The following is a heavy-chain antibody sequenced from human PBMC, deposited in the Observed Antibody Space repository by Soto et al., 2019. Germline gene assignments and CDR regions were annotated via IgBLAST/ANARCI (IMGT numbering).Heavy chain of an antibody. J-gene: IGHJ6*02. CDR1: SAPVSSSTYT. CDR2: IYYSGST. Sequence: PSETLSLTCTVSSAPVSSSTYTWGWIRQPPGKGLEWIGSIYYSGSTYYNPSLNSRVTVSVDTSKNQFSLKLTSVTAADTAVYYCVRQGFGALHGLVDVWGQGTTVPVSS. CDR3: VRQGFGALHGLVDV. V-gene: IGHV4-39*01. D-gene: IGHD3-10*01.